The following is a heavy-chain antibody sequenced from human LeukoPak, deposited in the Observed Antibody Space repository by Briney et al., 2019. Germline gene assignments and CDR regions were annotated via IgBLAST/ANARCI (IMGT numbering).Heavy chain of an antibody. CDR2: ISAYNGNT. V-gene: IGHV1-18*01. CDR1: GYTFTNYG. D-gene: IGHD3-22*01. J-gene: IGHJ3*02. CDR3: ARLLDYYDSSGAFDI. Sequence: ASVKVSCKASGYTFTNYGISWVRQAPGQGLEWMGWISAYNGNTNYAQKLQGRVTMTTDTSTSTAYMELRSLRSDDTAVYYCARLLDYYDSSGAFDIWGQGTMVTVSS.